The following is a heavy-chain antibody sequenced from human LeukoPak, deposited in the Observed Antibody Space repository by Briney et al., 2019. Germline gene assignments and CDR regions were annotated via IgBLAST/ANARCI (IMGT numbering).Heavy chain of an antibody. CDR3: ARDLRGRGNAFDI. D-gene: IGHD3-10*01. CDR2: INHSGST. V-gene: IGHV4-34*01. J-gene: IGHJ3*02. Sequence: SETLSLTCAVYGGSFSGYYWSWIRQSPGKGLERIGEINHSGSTNYNPSLKSRVTISVDTSKNQFSLKLSSVTAADTAVYYCARDLRGRGNAFDIWGQGTMVTVSS. CDR1: GGSFSGYY.